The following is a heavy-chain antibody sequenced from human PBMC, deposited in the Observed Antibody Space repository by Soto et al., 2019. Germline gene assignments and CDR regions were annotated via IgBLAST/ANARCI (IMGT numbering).Heavy chain of an antibody. CDR2: IYHSGST. D-gene: IGHD6-6*01. J-gene: IGHJ5*02. V-gene: IGHV4-30-2*06. CDR3: VRESVASGPNYFDT. Sequence: QLQLQESGSGLVKPSQTLSLTCSVSGGTITSGRSSWNWIRQSPGKGLEWIAYIYHSGSTYYNPSLTSRATISVDRSENQFSLKLTSVTAADTAVYYCVRESVASGPNYFDTWGPGTLVTVSS. CDR1: GGTITSGRSS.